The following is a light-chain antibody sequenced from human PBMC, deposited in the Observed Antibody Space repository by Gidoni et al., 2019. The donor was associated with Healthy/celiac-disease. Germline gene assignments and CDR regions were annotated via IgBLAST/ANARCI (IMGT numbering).Light chain of an antibody. CDR3: QQLNSYLSLT. J-gene: IGKJ4*01. Sequence: DIQLTQSPSFLSASVGDRVTITCRASQGIRRYLAWYQQKPGKAPKLLIYAASTLQSGVPSRYSGSGSGTEFTLTISSLQPEDFATYYCQQLNSYLSLTFGGGTKVEIK. V-gene: IGKV1-9*01. CDR1: QGIRRY. CDR2: AAS.